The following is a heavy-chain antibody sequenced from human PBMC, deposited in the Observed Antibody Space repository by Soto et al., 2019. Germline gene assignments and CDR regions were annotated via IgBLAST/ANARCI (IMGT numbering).Heavy chain of an antibody. CDR1: GSTFSSYS. J-gene: IGHJ5*02. D-gene: IGHD3-3*01. CDR2: ISSSSSTI. Sequence: EVQLVESGGGLVQPGGSLRLSCAASGSTFSSYSMNWVRQAPGKGLEWVSYISSSSSTIYYADSVKGRFTISRDNAKNSLYLQMNSLRDEDTAVYYCARDWTLGGVVIPFDPWGQGTLVTVSS. V-gene: IGHV3-48*02. CDR3: ARDWTLGGVVIPFDP.